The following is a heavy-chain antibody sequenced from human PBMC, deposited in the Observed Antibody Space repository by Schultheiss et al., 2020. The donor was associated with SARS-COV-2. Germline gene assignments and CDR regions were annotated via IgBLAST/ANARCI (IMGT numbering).Heavy chain of an antibody. CDR2: INPSGGST. CDR1: GYTFTSYG. Sequence: ASVKVSCKASGYTFTSYGISWVRQAPGQGLEWMGIINPSGGSTSYAQKFQGRVTMTRDTSISTAYMELSRLRSDDTAVYYCARLYGDYVDYWGQGTLVTVSS. V-gene: IGHV1-46*01. D-gene: IGHD4-17*01. CDR3: ARLYGDYVDY. J-gene: IGHJ4*02.